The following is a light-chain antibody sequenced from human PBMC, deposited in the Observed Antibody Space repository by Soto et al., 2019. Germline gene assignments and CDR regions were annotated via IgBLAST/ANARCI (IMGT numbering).Light chain of an antibody. CDR1: SSDVGRYIY. CDR2: EVS. V-gene: IGLV2-14*01. Sequence: QSALTQPPSASGSPGQSVTISCTGTSSDVGRYIYVSWYQQHPGKAPKLMIYEVSHRPSGVSYRFSGSKSGNTASLTISGLQAEDEADYYCNSYTTSGTFWVFGGGTKLTVL. J-gene: IGLJ3*02. CDR3: NSYTTSGTFWV.